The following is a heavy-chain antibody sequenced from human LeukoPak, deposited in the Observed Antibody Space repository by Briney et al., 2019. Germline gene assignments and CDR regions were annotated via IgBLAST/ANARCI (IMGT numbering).Heavy chain of an antibody. CDR1: GDSINTYY. D-gene: IGHD5-18*01. CDR3: SASNQLWLRGLFDS. CDR2: VYYSGST. Sequence: PSETLSLTCSVSGDSINTYYWSWLRQPPGKAPEGRGYVYYSGSTDYNPSLKSRGTISVVTSKNQFSLNLTSVHAAETAAYYCSASNQLWLRGLFDSWGQGNLVTVSS. J-gene: IGHJ4*02. V-gene: IGHV4-59*01.